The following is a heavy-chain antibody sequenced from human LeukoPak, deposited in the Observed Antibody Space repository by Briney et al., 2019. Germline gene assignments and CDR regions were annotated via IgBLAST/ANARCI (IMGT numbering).Heavy chain of an antibody. J-gene: IGHJ4*02. CDR3: AKHSAQRSVDIVATMGV. V-gene: IGHV3-23*01. CDR2: INGGGDGT. CDR1: GLTFSTYV. Sequence: GGSLRLSCAASGLTFSTYVMNWVRQASGKGLEWVSTINGGGDGTYYADSVKGRFTISRDNSKNTLYLQMNSLRAEDTAVYYCAKHSAQRSVDIVATMGVWGQGTLVTVSS. D-gene: IGHD5-12*01.